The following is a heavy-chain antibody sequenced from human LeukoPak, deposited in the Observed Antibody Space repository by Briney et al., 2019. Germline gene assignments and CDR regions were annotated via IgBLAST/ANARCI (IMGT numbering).Heavy chain of an antibody. CDR1: GYTFTGYY. Sequence: ASVKVSCKASGYTFTGYYMHWVRQAPGQGLEWMGRINPNSGGTNYAQKFQGRVTMTRDTSISTAYMELSRLRSDDTAVYYCAGGYYYGSGSCYKPLDYWGQGTLVTVSS. CDR2: INPNSGGT. CDR3: AGGYYYGSGSCYKPLDY. D-gene: IGHD3-10*01. J-gene: IGHJ4*02. V-gene: IGHV1-2*06.